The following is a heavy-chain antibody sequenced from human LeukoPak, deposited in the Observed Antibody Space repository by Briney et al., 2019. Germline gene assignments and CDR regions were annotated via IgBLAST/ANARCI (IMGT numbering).Heavy chain of an antibody. D-gene: IGHD6-13*01. CDR2: IYYSGST. CDR1: GGSISSSSYY. V-gene: IGHV4-39*01. Sequence: SEALSLTCTVSGGSISSSSYYWGWIRQPPGKGLEWLGSIYYSGSTYYHPSLKSRVTISVDTSKNQFSLKLSSVTAADTAVYYCAGSSKTRNWFDPWGQGTLVTVSS. J-gene: IGHJ5*02. CDR3: AGSSKTRNWFDP.